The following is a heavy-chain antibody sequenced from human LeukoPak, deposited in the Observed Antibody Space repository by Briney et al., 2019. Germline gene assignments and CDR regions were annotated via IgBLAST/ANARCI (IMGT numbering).Heavy chain of an antibody. Sequence: ASVKVSCKASRGTFSSYAISWVRQAPGQGLEWMGGIIPIFGTANYAQKFQGRVTITADESTSTAYMELSSLRSEDTAVYYCARVPNSSSWVLAKWCDPWGQGTLVTVSS. V-gene: IGHV1-69*13. CDR2: IIPIFGTA. D-gene: IGHD6-13*01. CDR3: ARVPNSSSWVLAKWCDP. J-gene: IGHJ5*02. CDR1: RGTFSSYA.